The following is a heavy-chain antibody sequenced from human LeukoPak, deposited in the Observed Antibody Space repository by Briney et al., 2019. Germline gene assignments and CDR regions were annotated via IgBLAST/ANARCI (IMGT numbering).Heavy chain of an antibody. CDR2: INPSGGST. CDR1: GYTFTSYY. J-gene: IGHJ4*02. V-gene: IGHV1-46*01. Sequence: WASVKVSCKASGYTFTSYYMHWVRQAPGQGLEWMGVINPSGGSTSYAQKFQGRVTMTRDTSTSTVYMELSSLRAEDTAVYYCGRDTIAEYDYWGQGTLVTVSS. D-gene: IGHD3-9*01. CDR3: GRDTIAEYDY.